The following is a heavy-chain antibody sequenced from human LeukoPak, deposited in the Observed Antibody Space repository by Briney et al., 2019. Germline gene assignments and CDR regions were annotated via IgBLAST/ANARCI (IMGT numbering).Heavy chain of an antibody. V-gene: IGHV4-39*01. CDR2: ILYSGST. CDR1: GGSIGSSRHY. D-gene: IGHD3-22*01. Sequence: SETLSLTCTVSGGSIGSSRHYRGWIRQPPGKGLEWIGNILYSGSTNYNPSLKSRVTISVDTSKNQFSLKLSSVTAADTADYYCVRRVAGSSYRDYWGQGTLVTVSS. J-gene: IGHJ4*02. CDR3: VRRVAGSSYRDY.